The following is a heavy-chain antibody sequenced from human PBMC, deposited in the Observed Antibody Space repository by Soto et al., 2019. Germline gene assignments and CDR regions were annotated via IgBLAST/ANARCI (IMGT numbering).Heavy chain of an antibody. D-gene: IGHD6-13*01. Sequence: SETLSLTCAVSGGSISSSNWWSCVRQPPGKGLEWIGEISHSGSTNYNPSLKSRVTISVDKSKNQLSLKLGSVTAADTAVYYCARGLAAAGALDYWGQGTLVTVSS. J-gene: IGHJ4*02. V-gene: IGHV4-4*02. CDR3: ARGLAAAGALDY. CDR2: ISHSGST. CDR1: GGSISSSNW.